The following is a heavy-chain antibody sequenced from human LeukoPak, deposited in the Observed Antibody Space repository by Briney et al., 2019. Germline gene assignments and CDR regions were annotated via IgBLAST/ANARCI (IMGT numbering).Heavy chain of an antibody. J-gene: IGHJ3*02. D-gene: IGHD5-12*01. Sequence: PSGTLSLTCTVSGGSISSYYWSWLRQPPGKGLEWIGYIYYSGSTNYNPSLKSRVTISVDTSKNQFSLKLSSVTAADTAVYYCARDQTITPLDIWGQGTMVTVSS. CDR1: GGSISSYY. CDR2: IYYSGST. V-gene: IGHV4-59*01. CDR3: ARDQTITPLDI.